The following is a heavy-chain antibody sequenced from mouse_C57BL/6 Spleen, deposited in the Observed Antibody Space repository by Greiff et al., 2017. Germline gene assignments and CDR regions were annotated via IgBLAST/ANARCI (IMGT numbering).Heavy chain of an antibody. D-gene: IGHD1-1*01. CDR2: INPGSGGT. J-gene: IGHJ3*01. V-gene: IGHV1-54*01. CDR3: AREDYGNPFAY. CDR1: GYAFTNYL. Sequence: QVQLKQSGPELVRPGTSVKVSCKASGYAFTNYLIEWVKQRPGQGLEWIGVINPGSGGTNYNEKFKGKATLTADKSSSTAYMQLSSLTSEDAAVYFCAREDYGNPFAYWGQGTLVTVSA.